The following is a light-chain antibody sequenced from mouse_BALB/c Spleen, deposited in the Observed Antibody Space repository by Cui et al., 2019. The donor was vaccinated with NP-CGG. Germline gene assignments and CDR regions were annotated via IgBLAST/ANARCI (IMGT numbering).Light chain of an antibody. V-gene: IGLV1*01. J-gene: IGLJ1*01. Sequence: QAVVTQESALTTSPGEPVTLPCRPNTAAVTTSSYANWVQEKPDDLLPGPIGGSNNRAPGVPARFSGSLIGDKAALPITGAQTEDEAIYFYALWYSNHWVFGGGTKLTVL. CDR2: GSN. CDR1: TAAVTTSSY. CDR3: ALWYSNHWV.